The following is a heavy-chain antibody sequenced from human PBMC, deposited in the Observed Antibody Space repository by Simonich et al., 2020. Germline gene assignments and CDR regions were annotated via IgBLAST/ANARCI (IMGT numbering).Heavy chain of an antibody. J-gene: IGHJ3*02. CDR3: ARVRFEAFDI. V-gene: IGHV1-2*02. CDR1: GYTFTGYY. CDR2: INPNSCGT. Sequence: QVQLVQSGAEVKKPGASVKVSCKASGYTFTGYYMHWVRQAPGQGLEVMGWINPNSCGTNYAQKFQGRVTMTRDTSISTTYMELSRLRSDDTAVYYCARVRFEAFDIWGQGTMVTVSS.